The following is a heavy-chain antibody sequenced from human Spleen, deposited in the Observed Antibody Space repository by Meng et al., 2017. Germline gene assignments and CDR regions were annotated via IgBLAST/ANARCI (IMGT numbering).Heavy chain of an antibody. V-gene: IGHV3-48*03. CDR2: ISSSGTTI. J-gene: IGHJ6*02. Sequence: GESLKISCAASGFTSSYEMNWVRQAPGKGLEWVSYISSSGTTIYYADSVKGRFTISRDNAKKSLYLQMNSLRAEDTAVYYCAREGEGDYYYYYGMDVWGQGTTVTVSS. D-gene: IGHD3-10*01. CDR3: AREGEGDYYYYYGMDV. CDR1: GFTSSYE.